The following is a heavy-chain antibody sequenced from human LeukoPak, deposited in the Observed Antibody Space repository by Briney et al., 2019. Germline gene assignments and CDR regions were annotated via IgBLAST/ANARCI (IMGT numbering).Heavy chain of an antibody. V-gene: IGHV4-59*01. CDR1: GGSISSYY. Sequence: SETLSLTCTVSGGSISSYYWSWIRQPPGKGLEWIGYIYYSGSTNYNPSLKSRVTISVDTSKNQFSLKLSSVTAADTAVYCCARGNYDYVWGSYRFDYWGQGTLVTVSS. CDR2: IYYSGST. D-gene: IGHD3-16*02. CDR3: ARGNYDYVWGSYRFDY. J-gene: IGHJ4*02.